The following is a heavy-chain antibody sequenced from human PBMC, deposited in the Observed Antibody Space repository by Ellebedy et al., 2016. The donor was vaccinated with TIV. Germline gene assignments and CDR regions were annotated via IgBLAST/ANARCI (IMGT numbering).Heavy chain of an antibody. V-gene: IGHV3-30*02. CDR2: IRFDGNNA. J-gene: IGHJ4*02. CDR3: ARDHSGNYDHFDY. CDR1: GFIFSNSG. D-gene: IGHD1-26*01. Sequence: GESLKISCAASGFIFSNSGMNWVRQAPGKGLEWVAFIRFDGNNAYYADSAKGRFTISRDNSKNTLYLQMNSLRAEDTAVYYCARDHSGNYDHFDYWGQGTLVTVSS.